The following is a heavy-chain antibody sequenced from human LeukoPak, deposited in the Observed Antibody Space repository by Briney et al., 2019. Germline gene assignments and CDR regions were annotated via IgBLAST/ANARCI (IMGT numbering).Heavy chain of an antibody. D-gene: IGHD6-13*01. CDR2: IKEDGTRK. V-gene: IGHV3-7*01. CDR3: AKVRGTYSSSCPDY. Sequence: GGSLRLSCAASGFTFSNYWMDWVRQAPGKGLEWVAKIKEDGTRKDYVDSVKGRFTISRDYAKNSLYLEMNSLRVEDTGVYYCAKVRGTYSSSCPDYWGQGTLVTVSS. J-gene: IGHJ4*02. CDR1: GFTFSNYW.